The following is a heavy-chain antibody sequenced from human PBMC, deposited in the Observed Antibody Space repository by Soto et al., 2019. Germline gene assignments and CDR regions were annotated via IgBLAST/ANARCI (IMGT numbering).Heavy chain of an antibody. Sequence: QNQLLQSGAEARKPGASVKVSCTASGYTFSSYYITWVRQAPGQGPEWLGWIDAYNGNTNYAREFQGRVTMTTDTSTSTAYMELRSRRSDDTAIYYCATSIHVWLYAMDVWGQGTTVTVSS. CDR3: ATSIHVWLYAMDV. J-gene: IGHJ6*02. CDR1: GYTFSSYY. V-gene: IGHV1-18*01. D-gene: IGHD5-18*01. CDR2: IDAYNGNT.